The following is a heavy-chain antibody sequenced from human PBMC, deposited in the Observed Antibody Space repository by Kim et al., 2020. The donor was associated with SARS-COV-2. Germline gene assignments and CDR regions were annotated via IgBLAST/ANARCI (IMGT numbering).Heavy chain of an antibody. Sequence: GGSLRLSCAASGFTFSSYEMNWVRQAPGKGLEWVSYISSSGSTIYYADSVKGRFTISRDNAKNSLYLQMNSLRAEDTAVYYCARDRIAVAGGYFDYWGQGTLVTVSS. J-gene: IGHJ4*02. V-gene: IGHV3-48*03. CDR1: GFTFSSYE. D-gene: IGHD6-19*01. CDR2: ISSSGSTI. CDR3: ARDRIAVAGGYFDY.